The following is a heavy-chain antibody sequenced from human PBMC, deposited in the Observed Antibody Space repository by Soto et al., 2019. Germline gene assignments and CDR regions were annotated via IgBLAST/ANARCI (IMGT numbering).Heavy chain of an antibody. CDR2: IYYSGST. CDR1: GGSISSYY. V-gene: IGHV4-59*01. J-gene: IGHJ6*02. Sequence: PSETLSLTCTVSGGSISSYYWSWIRQPPGKGLEWIGYIYYSGSTNYNPSLKSRVIISVDTSKNQFSLKLSSVTAADTAVYYCARDHGRFGESNHYCYYGMDVWGQGTTVTVSS. CDR3: ARDHGRFGESNHYCYYGMDV. D-gene: IGHD3-10*01.